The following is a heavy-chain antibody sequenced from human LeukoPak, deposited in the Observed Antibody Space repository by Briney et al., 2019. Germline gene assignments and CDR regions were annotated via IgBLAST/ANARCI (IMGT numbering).Heavy chain of an antibody. CDR2: IIPIFGIA. CDR1: GGTFSSYA. Sequence: ASVKVSCKASGGTFSSYAISWVRQAPGQGLEWMGRIIPIFGIANYAQKFQGRVTITADKSTSTAYMELSSLRSEDTAVYYCAGVAATPYYYYRMDVWGQGTTVTVSS. D-gene: IGHD2-15*01. CDR3: AGVAATPYYYYRMDV. J-gene: IGHJ6*02. V-gene: IGHV1-69*04.